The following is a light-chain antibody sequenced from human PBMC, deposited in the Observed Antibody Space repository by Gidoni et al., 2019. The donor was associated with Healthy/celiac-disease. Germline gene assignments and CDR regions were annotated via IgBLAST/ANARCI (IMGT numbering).Light chain of an antibody. CDR3: QAWDSSTVV. J-gene: IGLJ2*01. Sequence: SYELTQPHSVSVSPGQTASITCSGDKLGDKYACWYQQKPGQSPVLVIYKDSKRPSGLPERFSGSNSGNTATLTIIGTQAMDEADYYCQAWDSSTVVFGGGTKLTVL. CDR2: KDS. CDR1: KLGDKY. V-gene: IGLV3-1*01.